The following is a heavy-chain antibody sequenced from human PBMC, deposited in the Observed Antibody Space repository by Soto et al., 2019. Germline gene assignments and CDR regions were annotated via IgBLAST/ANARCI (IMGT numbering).Heavy chain of an antibody. CDR2: ISAYNGNT. Sequence: ASVKVSCKASGYTFTSYGISWVRQAPGQGLEWMGWISAYNGNTNYAQKLQGRVTMTTDTSTSTAYMELRSLRSDDTAVYYCARVISSSGWSVGWFDPWGQGTLVTVSS. D-gene: IGHD6-19*01. V-gene: IGHV1-18*01. CDR3: ARVISSSGWSVGWFDP. J-gene: IGHJ5*02. CDR1: GYTFTSYG.